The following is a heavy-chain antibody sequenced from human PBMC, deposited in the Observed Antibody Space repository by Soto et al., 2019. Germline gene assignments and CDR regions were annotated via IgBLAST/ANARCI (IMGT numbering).Heavy chain of an antibody. CDR1: GYSISSGYY. Sequence: PSETLSLTCAVSGYSISSGYYWGCMRQPPGKGLEWIGTIYLSGTTYYNPSLKSRVTISVDTSKNQFSLKLSSVTAADTAVYYCAREGDDVLRFLEWLSDGGRYFDYWGQGTLVTVSS. V-gene: IGHV4-38-2*02. CDR3: AREGDDVLRFLEWLSDGGRYFDY. J-gene: IGHJ4*02. D-gene: IGHD3-3*01. CDR2: IYLSGTT.